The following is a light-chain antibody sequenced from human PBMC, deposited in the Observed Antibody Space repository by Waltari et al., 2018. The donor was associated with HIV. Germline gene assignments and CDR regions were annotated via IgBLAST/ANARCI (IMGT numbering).Light chain of an antibody. CDR1: SSDVGGYNY. V-gene: IGLV2-8*01. Sequence: QSALTQPPSASGSPGPSVTLPCTRTSSDVGGYNYGSWHQQHPGKAPKLMSYDVIKRPPGVPDRFSGSKSGNTASLTVSGLQPEDEADYYCSSHAGSKVVFGGGTRLTVL. J-gene: IGLJ2*01. CDR2: DVI. CDR3: SSHAGSKVV.